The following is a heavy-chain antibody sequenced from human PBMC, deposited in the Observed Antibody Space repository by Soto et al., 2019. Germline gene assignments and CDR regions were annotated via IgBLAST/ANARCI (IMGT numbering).Heavy chain of an antibody. CDR1: GFTFSTYT. D-gene: IGHD1-26*01. CDR2: INGRGNYI. J-gene: IGHJ4*02. Sequence: GGSLRLSCASSGFTFSTYTMNWVRQAPGKGLEWVSSINGRGNYIYYAESVKGRFTISRDNAKNSLYLQMDRLRAEDTALYYCVREDGKVGTNSAFDYWGRGALVTVSS. CDR3: VREDGKVGTNSAFDY. V-gene: IGHV3-21*01.